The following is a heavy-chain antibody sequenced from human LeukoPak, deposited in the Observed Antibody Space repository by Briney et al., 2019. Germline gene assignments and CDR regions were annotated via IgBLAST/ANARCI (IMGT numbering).Heavy chain of an antibody. J-gene: IGHJ4*02. CDR2: IRSKANSYAT. CDR1: GFTFSGSA. Sequence: PGGSLRLSCAASGFTFSGSAMHWVRQASGKGLEWVGRIRSKANSYATAYAASVKGRFTISRDDSKNTAYLQMNSLKTEDTAVYYCTTYYDSSGYGPFVDWGQGTVVTVSS. V-gene: IGHV3-73*01. D-gene: IGHD3-22*01. CDR3: TTYYDSSGYGPFVD.